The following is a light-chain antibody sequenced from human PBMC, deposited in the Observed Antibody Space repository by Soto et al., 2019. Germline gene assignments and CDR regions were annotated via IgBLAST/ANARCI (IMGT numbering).Light chain of an antibody. CDR3: QAWDSATAV. Sequence: SYELTQPPSVSVSPGQTASITCSGEKLGDKYACWYQQKPGQSPVLVIYQDNKRPSGIPERFSGSNSGNTATLTISGTQAMDEADYYCQAWDSATAVFGTGTKLTVL. CDR1: KLGDKY. CDR2: QDN. V-gene: IGLV3-1*01. J-gene: IGLJ1*01.